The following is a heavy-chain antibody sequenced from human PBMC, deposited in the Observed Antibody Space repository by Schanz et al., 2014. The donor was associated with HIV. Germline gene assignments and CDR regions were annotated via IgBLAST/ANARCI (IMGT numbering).Heavy chain of an antibody. CDR2: ISAGVGTA. CDR1: GFTLSGYT. V-gene: IGHV3-23*01. Sequence: EVQLLESGGGLVLPGGSLRVSCAVSGFTLSGYTMSWVRQAPGKGLEWVSTISAGVGTASYADSVKGRFTISRDNSKKMLFLQMNRLRAEDTAVYYCAIRTPMISFGAFDIWGRGTMVTVSS. CDR3: AIRTPMISFGAFDI. J-gene: IGHJ3*02. D-gene: IGHD3-16*01.